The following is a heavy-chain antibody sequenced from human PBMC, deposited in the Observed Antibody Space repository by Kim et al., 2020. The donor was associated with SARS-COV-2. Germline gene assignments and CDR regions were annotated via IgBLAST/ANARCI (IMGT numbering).Heavy chain of an antibody. Sequence: YYSTPLKTRLTISKDTSKNQVVLTMTNMDPVDTATYYCARLIAAAGSFDYWGQGTLVTVSS. V-gene: IGHV2-70*01. D-gene: IGHD6-13*01. CDR3: ARLIAAAGSFDY. J-gene: IGHJ4*02.